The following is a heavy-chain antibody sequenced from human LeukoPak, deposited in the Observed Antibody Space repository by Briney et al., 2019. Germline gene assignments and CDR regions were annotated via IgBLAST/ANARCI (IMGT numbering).Heavy chain of an antibody. CDR3: ARYQDSSGYYYVGDYFDY. Sequence: SQTLSLTCTVSGGSISSGGYYWSWIRQHPGKGLEWIGYIYYSGSTYYNPSLESRVTISVDTSKNQFSLKLSSVTAADTAVYYCARYQDSSGYYYVGDYFDYWGQGTLVTVSS. D-gene: IGHD3-22*01. V-gene: IGHV4-31*03. CDR1: GGSISSGGYY. CDR2: IYYSGST. J-gene: IGHJ4*02.